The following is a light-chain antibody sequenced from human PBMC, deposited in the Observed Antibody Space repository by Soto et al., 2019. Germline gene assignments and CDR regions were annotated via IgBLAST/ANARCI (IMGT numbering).Light chain of an antibody. CDR1: SSDVGGYNY. J-gene: IGLJ1*01. Sequence: QSALTQPASVSGSPGQSITISCTGTSSDVGGYNYVSWYQQYPGKAPKLMIYDVSNRPSGVSNRFSGSKSGNTASLTISGLQAEDEADYYCTSYTTRSTLVFGPGTKLTVL. V-gene: IGLV2-14*01. CDR2: DVS. CDR3: TSYTTRSTLV.